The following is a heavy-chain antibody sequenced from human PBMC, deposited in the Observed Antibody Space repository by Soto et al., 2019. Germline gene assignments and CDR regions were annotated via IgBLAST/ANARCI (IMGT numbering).Heavy chain of an antibody. CDR1: GFTFSSYG. V-gene: IGHV3-30*18. D-gene: IGHD2-15*01. Sequence: GGSLRLSCAASGFTFSSYGMHWVRQAPGKGLEWVAVISYDGSNKYYADSVKGRFTISRDNSKNTLYLQMNSLRAEDTAVYYCAKGSQPSGYCSGGSCYSFDYWGQGTLVTVSS. CDR3: AKGSQPSGYCSGGSCYSFDY. CDR2: ISYDGSNK. J-gene: IGHJ4*02.